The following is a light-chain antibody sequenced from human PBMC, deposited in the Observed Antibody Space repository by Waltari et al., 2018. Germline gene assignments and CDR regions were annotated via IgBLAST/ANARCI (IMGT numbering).Light chain of an antibody. CDR3: QSYDSSLSVVV. CDR2: GNC. V-gene: IGLV1-40*01. Sequence: QSILTQPPSVSGAPGQRVTISCTGSSSNIGATYGVHWYQQLPGTAPKLLIYGNCNRPSGVPDRFSGSKSGTSASLAITGLQAEDEADYYCQSYDSSLSVVVFGGGTKLTVL. CDR1: SSNIGATYG. J-gene: IGLJ2*01.